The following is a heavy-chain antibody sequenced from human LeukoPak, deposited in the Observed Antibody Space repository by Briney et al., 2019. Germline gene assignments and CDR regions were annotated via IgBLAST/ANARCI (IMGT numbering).Heavy chain of an antibody. V-gene: IGHV3-7*03. D-gene: IGHD3-3*01. CDR1: GFTFRTYW. Sequence: PGGSLRPSCAASGFTFRTYWMSWVRQAPGKGLEWVANIKHDGSEKNYVDSVKGRFTVSRDNTKNSLYLQMNSLRAEDTGVFYCARDQYDSWSRRGNFDSWGQGTLVIVSS. CDR2: IKHDGSEK. J-gene: IGHJ4*02. CDR3: ARDQYDSWSRRGNFDS.